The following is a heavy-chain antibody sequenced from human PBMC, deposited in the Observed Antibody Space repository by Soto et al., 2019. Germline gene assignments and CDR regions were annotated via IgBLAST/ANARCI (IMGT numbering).Heavy chain of an antibody. Sequence: QLQLQESGPGLVKPSETLSLTCAVSGGSISGTSYSWGWIRQPPGKGLEWIGTIYSGGNAYYNPSLESRLTISVDTSRNQFSLKLRSVTAADTAVYYCATYGNTWGDFDYWGQGTLVTVSS. CDR2: IYSGGNA. D-gene: IGHD7-27*01. V-gene: IGHV4-39*01. J-gene: IGHJ4*02. CDR1: GGSISGTSYS. CDR3: ATYGNTWGDFDY.